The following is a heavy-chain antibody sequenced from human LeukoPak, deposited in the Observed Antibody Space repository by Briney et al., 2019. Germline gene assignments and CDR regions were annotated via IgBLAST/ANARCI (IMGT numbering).Heavy chain of an antibody. D-gene: IGHD3-10*01. CDR2: IYYSGST. V-gene: IGHV4-59*01. Sequence: PSETLSLTCTVSGGSISSYYWSWIRRPPGKGLEWIGYIYYSGSTNYNPSLKSRVTISVDTSKNQFSLKLSSVTAADTAVYYCARQDSSYYGSGSYYYYGMDVWGQGTTVTVSS. CDR1: GGSISSYY. CDR3: ARQDSSYYGSGSYYYYGMDV. J-gene: IGHJ6*02.